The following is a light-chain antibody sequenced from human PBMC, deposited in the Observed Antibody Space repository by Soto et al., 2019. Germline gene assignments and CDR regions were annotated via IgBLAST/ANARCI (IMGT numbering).Light chain of an antibody. CDR3: QQYGSSQYT. CDR1: QSFSSSY. Sequence: EIVLTQSPGTLSLSPGERATLSCRASQSFSSSYLAWYQQKPGQAPRLLIYGASSRATGIPDRFSGSGSGTDFTLTISSLEPEDFAVYYCQQYGSSQYTFGQGPNVEIK. V-gene: IGKV3-20*01. CDR2: GAS. J-gene: IGKJ2*01.